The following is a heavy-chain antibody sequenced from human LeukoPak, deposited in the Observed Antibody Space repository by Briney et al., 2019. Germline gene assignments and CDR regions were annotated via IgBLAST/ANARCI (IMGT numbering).Heavy chain of an antibody. Sequence: SETLSLTCTVSGGSISSYYWSWIRQPPGKGLEWIGYIYYNGSTNYNPSLKSRVTISVDTSKNQFSLKLSSVTAADTAVYYCARELEWTRYYDSSGYSAFDIWGQGTMVTVSS. CDR2: IYYNGST. CDR3: ARELEWTRYYDSSGYSAFDI. V-gene: IGHV4-59*01. CDR1: GGSISSYY. D-gene: IGHD3-22*01. J-gene: IGHJ3*02.